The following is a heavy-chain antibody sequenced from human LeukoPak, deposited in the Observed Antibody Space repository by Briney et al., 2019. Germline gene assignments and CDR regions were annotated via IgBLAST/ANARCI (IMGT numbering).Heavy chain of an antibody. D-gene: IGHD3-3*01. Sequence: PSETLSLTCTVSGGSISSGSYYWSWIRQPPGKGLEWIGYIYHSGSTYYNPSLQSRVTISVDRSKNQFSLKLSSVTAADTAVYYCARSITIFGVVLDYWGQGTLVTVSS. V-gene: IGHV4-30-2*01. CDR2: IYHSGST. CDR3: ARSITIFGVVLDY. CDR1: GGSISSGSYY. J-gene: IGHJ4*02.